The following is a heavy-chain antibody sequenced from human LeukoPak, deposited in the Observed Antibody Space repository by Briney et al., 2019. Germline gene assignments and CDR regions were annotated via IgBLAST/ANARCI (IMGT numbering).Heavy chain of an antibody. CDR3: ARDRHNIAVAGRDWFDP. CDR1: GGTFSSYA. D-gene: IGHD6-19*01. CDR2: IIPIFGTA. Sequence: GASVKVSCKASGGTFSSYAISWVRQAPGQGLEWMGGIIPIFGTANYAQKFQGRVTITTDESTSTAYMELSSLRSEDTAVYYRARDRHNIAVAGRDWFDPWGQGTLVTVSS. V-gene: IGHV1-69*05. J-gene: IGHJ5*02.